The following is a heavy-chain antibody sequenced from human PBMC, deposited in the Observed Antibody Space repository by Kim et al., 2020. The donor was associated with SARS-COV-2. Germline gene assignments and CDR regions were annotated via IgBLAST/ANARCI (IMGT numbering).Heavy chain of an antibody. Sequence: ASVKVSCKASGYTFTSYAMNWVRQAPGQGLEWMGWINTNTGNPTYAQGFTGRFVFSLDTSVSTAYLQISSLKAEDTAVYYCAREGAAEGELHWYFDLWGRGTLVTVSS. D-gene: IGHD6-13*01. CDR2: INTNTGNP. J-gene: IGHJ2*01. V-gene: IGHV7-4-1*02. CDR1: GYTFTSYA. CDR3: AREGAAEGELHWYFDL.